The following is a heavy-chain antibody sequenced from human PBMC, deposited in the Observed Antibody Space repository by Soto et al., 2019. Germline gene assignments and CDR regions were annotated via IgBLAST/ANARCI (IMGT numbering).Heavy chain of an antibody. V-gene: IGHV3-33*01. Sequence: QVQLVESGGGVVQPGRSLRLSCAASGFTFSKYTMHWVRQAPGKGLEWAAVIWYDGSIKYFADSVKGRFTLSRDNSKNPLELEMGSLRAEETAVYYCARDADGGGGRGGGMDVWGQGTTVTVSS. J-gene: IGHJ6*02. CDR1: GFTFSKYT. CDR3: ARDADGGGGRGGGMDV. CDR2: IWYDGSIK. D-gene: IGHD1-1*01.